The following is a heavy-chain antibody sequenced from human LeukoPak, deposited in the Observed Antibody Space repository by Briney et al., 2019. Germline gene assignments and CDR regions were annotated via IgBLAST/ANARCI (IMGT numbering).Heavy chain of an antibody. CDR3: AKINAAAVKYYFDY. D-gene: IGHD6-13*01. Sequence: QPGGSLRLSCAASGFTFRSYAMSWVRQAPGKGLEWVSAISGNGGGTYYADSVKGRFTISRDSSKNTLYLQMNSLRAEDTAVYYCAKINAAAVKYYFDYWGQGTLVTVSS. J-gene: IGHJ4*02. V-gene: IGHV3-23*01. CDR2: ISGNGGGT. CDR1: GFTFRSYA.